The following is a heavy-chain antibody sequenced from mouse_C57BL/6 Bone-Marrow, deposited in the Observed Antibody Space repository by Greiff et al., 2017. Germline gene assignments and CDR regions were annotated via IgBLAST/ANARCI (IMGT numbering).Heavy chain of an antibody. V-gene: IGHV1-75*01. CDR1: GYTFTDYY. Sequence: QVQLKESGPELVKPGASVKISCKASGYTFTDYYINWVKQRPGQGLEWIGWIFPGSGSTYYNEKFKGKATLTVDKSSSTAYMLLSSLTSEDSAVYFCARRGSSSRWYFDVWGTGTTVTVSS. CDR3: ARRGSSSRWYFDV. J-gene: IGHJ1*03. CDR2: IFPGSGST. D-gene: IGHD1-1*01.